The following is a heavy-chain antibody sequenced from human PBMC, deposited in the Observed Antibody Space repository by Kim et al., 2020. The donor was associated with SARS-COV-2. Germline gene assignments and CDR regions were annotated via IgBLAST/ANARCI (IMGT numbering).Heavy chain of an antibody. CDR1: GFSFSDHY. CDR2: IRRKANGYST. J-gene: IGHJ3*02. CDR3: TRGVSGNATLDPYDI. Sequence: GGSLRLSCAASGFSFSDHYMDWVRQAPGKGLDWVALIRRKANGYSTEYAASVKGRFTISRDDSKSSLYLQMNSLKTEDTAVYYCTRGVSGNATLDPYDIWGQGRMVTVSA. D-gene: IGHD1-26*01. V-gene: IGHV3-72*01.